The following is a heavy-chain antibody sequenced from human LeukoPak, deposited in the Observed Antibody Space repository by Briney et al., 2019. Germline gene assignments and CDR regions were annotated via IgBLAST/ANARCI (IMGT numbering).Heavy chain of an antibody. D-gene: IGHD6-13*01. CDR2: IIGSGSST. Sequence: PGGSLRLFCAAWGFTFRSYAMSWVRQAPGKGLEGVSAIIGSGSSTYYADSVRGRFTISRDNSKSTLFLQVNSLRAEDTAVYYCAKDRAQQLVLDFWGQGTLVTVSS. J-gene: IGHJ4*02. CDR1: GFTFRSYA. CDR3: AKDRAQQLVLDF. V-gene: IGHV3-23*01.